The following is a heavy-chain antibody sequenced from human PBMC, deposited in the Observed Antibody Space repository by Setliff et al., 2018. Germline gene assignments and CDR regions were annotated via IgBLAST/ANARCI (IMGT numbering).Heavy chain of an antibody. D-gene: IGHD3-3*01. CDR2: IFYIGRS. Sequence: ETLSLTCTVSDDSITSSNYSLAWVRQPPGKALEWIGNIFYIGRSHSNPSLKNRLTMSVDKTKNQFSLNLTSVTAADTAVYYCARTHSIIKIFGVVSLLYHMDVWGTGTTVTVSS. J-gene: IGHJ6*03. V-gene: IGHV4-61*05. CDR1: DDSITSSNYS. CDR3: ARTHSIIKIFGVVSLLYHMDV.